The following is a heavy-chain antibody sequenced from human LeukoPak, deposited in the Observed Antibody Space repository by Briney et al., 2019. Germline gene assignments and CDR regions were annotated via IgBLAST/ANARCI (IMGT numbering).Heavy chain of an antibody. Sequence: PGGSLRLSCSASGFTFSSYWMHWVRQAPGKGLVWVSRINTDGSSTSYADSVKGRFTISRDNAKNTLYLQMNSLRAEDTGVYYCVSNTFDYWGQGTLVSVSS. D-gene: IGHD2/OR15-2a*01. CDR2: INTDGSST. V-gene: IGHV3-74*01. CDR3: VSNTFDY. J-gene: IGHJ4*02. CDR1: GFTFSSYW.